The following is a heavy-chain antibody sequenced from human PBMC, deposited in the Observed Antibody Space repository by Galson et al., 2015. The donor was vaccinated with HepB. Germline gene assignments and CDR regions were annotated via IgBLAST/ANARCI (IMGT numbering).Heavy chain of an antibody. CDR2: IIPIFGTA. J-gene: IGHJ4*02. Sequence: SVKVSCKASGGTFSSYAISWVRQAPGQGLEWMGGIIPIFGTANYAQKFQGRVTITADESTSTAYMELSSLRSEDTAVYYCATDYYYGSGSYYRMSFDYWGQGTLVTVSS. CDR3: ATDYYYGSGSYYRMSFDY. CDR1: GGTFSSYA. D-gene: IGHD3-10*01. V-gene: IGHV1-69*13.